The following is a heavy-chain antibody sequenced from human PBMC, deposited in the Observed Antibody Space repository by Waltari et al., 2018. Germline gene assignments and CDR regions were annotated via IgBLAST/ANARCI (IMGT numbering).Heavy chain of an antibody. V-gene: IGHV1-69*01. CDR1: GGTFSSYA. CDR3: ARLWFGEFPYYYYYGMDV. CDR2: IIPIFGTA. J-gene: IGHJ6*02. Sequence: QVQLVQSGAEVKKPGSSVKVSCKASGGTFSSYAISWVRQAPGQGLEWMGGIIPIFGTANYAQKFQGRVTITADESTSTAYMELSSLRSEDTAVYYCARLWFGEFPYYYYYGMDVWGQGTTVTVS. D-gene: IGHD3-10*01.